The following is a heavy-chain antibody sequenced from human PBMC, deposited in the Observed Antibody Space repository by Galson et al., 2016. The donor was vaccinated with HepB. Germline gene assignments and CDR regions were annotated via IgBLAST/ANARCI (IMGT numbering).Heavy chain of an antibody. Sequence: SLRLSCAASGLTFSSYAMNWVRQAPGEGLEWASSISGSGGSTYYADPVKGRFTISRDNSKNRLYLQMNSLRAEDTAICYCAKDVSYSDYGPYHYFYGLDVWGKGTTVTVSS. CDR1: GLTFSSYA. J-gene: IGHJ6*04. CDR2: ISGSGGST. D-gene: IGHD4-17*01. V-gene: IGHV3-23*01. CDR3: AKDVSYSDYGPYHYFYGLDV.